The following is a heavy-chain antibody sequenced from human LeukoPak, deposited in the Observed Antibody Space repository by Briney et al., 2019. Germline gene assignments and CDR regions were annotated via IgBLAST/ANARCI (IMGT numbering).Heavy chain of an antibody. CDR3: ARAYYGSGSYSFDY. Sequence: SETLSLTCAVSGGSISSGGYSWSWLRQPPGKGLEWIGYIYHSGSTYYNPSLKSRVTISVDRSKNQFSLKLSSVTAADTAVYYCARAYYGSGSYSFDYWGQGTLVTVSS. V-gene: IGHV4-30-2*01. CDR2: IYHSGST. J-gene: IGHJ4*02. CDR1: GGSISSGGYS. D-gene: IGHD3-10*01.